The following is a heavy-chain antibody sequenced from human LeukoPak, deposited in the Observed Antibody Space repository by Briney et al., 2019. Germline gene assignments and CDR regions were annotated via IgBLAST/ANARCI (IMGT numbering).Heavy chain of an antibody. J-gene: IGHJ6*02. CDR1: GFTFSSYG. Sequence: GWSLRLSCAASGFTFSSYGMHWVGQAPGKGGEGVAVIWYDGSNKYYADSVKVLFTISTDNSKSTLYLQLNSLRAEDTAVYYCARGWCSGSFYSLFYYYGMDVWGQGTTFTVSS. CDR2: IWYDGSNK. D-gene: IGHD2-15*01. V-gene: IGHV3-33*01. CDR3: ARGWCSGSFYSLFYYYGMDV.